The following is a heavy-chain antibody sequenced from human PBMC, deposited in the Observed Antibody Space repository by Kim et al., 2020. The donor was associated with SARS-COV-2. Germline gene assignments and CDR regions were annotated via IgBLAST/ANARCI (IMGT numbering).Heavy chain of an antibody. D-gene: IGHD6-13*01. CDR3: AATPELRTSSSWY. J-gene: IGHJ4*02. Sequence: YADSVKGRFTVSRDNSKNTLYVQMNSLRAEDTAAYYCAATPELRTSSSWYWGQGTLVTVSS. V-gene: IGHV3-23*03.